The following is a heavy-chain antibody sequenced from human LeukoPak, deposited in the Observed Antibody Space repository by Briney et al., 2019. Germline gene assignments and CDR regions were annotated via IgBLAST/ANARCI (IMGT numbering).Heavy chain of an antibody. D-gene: IGHD4-17*01. CDR1: GFTFSSYA. CDR3: ANRPKYGDYGY. J-gene: IGHJ4*02. CDR2: ISGSGVST. V-gene: IGHV3-23*01. Sequence: GGSLRLSCAASGFTFSSYAMRWVRQAPGKGLEWVSAISGSGVSTYYADSVKGRFTISRDNSKNTLYLQMNSLRAEDTAVYYCANRPKYGDYGYWGQGTLVTVSS.